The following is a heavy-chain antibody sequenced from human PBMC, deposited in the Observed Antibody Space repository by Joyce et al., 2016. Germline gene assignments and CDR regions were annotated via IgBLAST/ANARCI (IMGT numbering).Heavy chain of an antibody. CDR1: GGSISSTNW. J-gene: IGHJ3*01. Sequence: QVQLQESGPGLVKPSGTLSLTCAVSGGSISSTNWWSWVRQPPGKGLEWIGEIYHIGNTNYTPSLKSRITISVDKSKNQFSLRLSSVTAADTAVYYCARDSPEMATRNAFDVWGQGTMVTVSS. D-gene: IGHD5-24*01. CDR2: IYHIGNT. CDR3: ARDSPEMATRNAFDV. V-gene: IGHV4-4*02.